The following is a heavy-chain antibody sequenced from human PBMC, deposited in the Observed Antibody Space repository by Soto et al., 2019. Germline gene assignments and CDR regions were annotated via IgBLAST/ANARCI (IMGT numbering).Heavy chain of an antibody. CDR2: IGGSGGGT. V-gene: IGHV3-23*01. Sequence: EVQLLESGGGLVQPGGSLRLSCAASGFTFSTYAMSWVRQAPGKGLEWVSSIGGSGGGTYYADSVKGRFTISRDNSKNSLHLRMNSLRAVDTAIYYCAKDLGNSGYEFFLPSDSGGQGTLVTGSS. CDR3: AKDLGNSGYEFFLPSDS. J-gene: IGHJ4*02. D-gene: IGHD5-12*01. CDR1: GFTFSTYA.